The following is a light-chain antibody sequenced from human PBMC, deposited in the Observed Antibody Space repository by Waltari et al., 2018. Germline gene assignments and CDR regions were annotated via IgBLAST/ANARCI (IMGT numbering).Light chain of an antibody. J-gene: IGLJ3*02. CDR2: DNN. CDR3: ATWDSRLSVVV. Sequence: QSVLTQPPSVSAAPGQRVTISCSGGSSNIGNNDVSWYQQFPGTAPKLLITDNNQRPCVIPDRFSGSKPGTSATLGITGLQTGDEADYYCATWDSRLSVVVFGGGTKVTVL. V-gene: IGLV1-51*01. CDR1: SSNIGNND.